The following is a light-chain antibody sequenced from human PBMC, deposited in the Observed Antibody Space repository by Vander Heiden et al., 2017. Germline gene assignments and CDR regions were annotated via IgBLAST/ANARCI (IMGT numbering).Light chain of an antibody. CDR3: QQYDSYPPFT. J-gene: IGKJ3*01. CDR1: QGISSY. CDR2: AAS. V-gene: IGKV1-8*01. Sequence: AIRMTQSPSSLSASTGDRVTITCRASQGISSYLAWYQQKPGKAPKLLIYAASTLQSGVPSRFSGSGYGTDFTLTISCLQSEDFATYYCQQYDSYPPFTFGHGTKVDIK.